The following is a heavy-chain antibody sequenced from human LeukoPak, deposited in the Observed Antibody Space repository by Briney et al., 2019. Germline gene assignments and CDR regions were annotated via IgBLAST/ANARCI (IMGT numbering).Heavy chain of an antibody. CDR3: ARGLVYSGWGGYFDY. J-gene: IGHJ4*02. V-gene: IGHV4-34*01. CDR1: GGSFSGYY. CDR2: INHSGSS. Sequence: SETLSLTCGVDGGSFSGYYWSWIRQSPGKGLEWIGEINHSGSSNYNPSLKSRVTMSVDTSKNHFSLKLSSVTAADTAVYYCARGLVYSGWGGYFDYWGQGTVVTVSS. D-gene: IGHD6-19*01.